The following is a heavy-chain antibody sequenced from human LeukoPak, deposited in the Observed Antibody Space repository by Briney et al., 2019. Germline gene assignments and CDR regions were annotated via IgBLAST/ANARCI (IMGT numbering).Heavy chain of an antibody. CDR2: MKQDGSEK. CDR3: ARGSHDYGYRIGWEDYYYGMDL. CDR1: GFTFSSYW. V-gene: IGHV3-7*01. D-gene: IGHD4-17*01. Sequence: GGSLRLSCAASGFTFSSYWMGWVRQAPGKGLEWVANMKQDGSEKYYVDSVKGRFTISRDNAKNSLYLQMNSLRAEDAAVYYCARGSHDYGYRIGWEDYYYGMDLWGQGTTVTVSS. J-gene: IGHJ6*02.